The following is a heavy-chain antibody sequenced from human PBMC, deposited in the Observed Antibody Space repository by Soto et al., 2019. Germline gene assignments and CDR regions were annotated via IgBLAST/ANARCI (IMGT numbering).Heavy chain of an antibody. CDR1: GGSISSSSYY. J-gene: IGHJ6*02. CDR2: IYYSGST. D-gene: IGHD3-22*01. V-gene: IGHV4-39*01. Sequence: QLQLQESGPGLVKPSETLSLTCTVSGGSISSSSYYWGWIRQPPGKGLEWIGSIYYSGSTYYNPYLTSRVTISVDTSKNQFSLKLSSVTAADTAGYYCARHPYYYDSISGMDVWGQGTTVTVSS. CDR3: ARHPYYYDSISGMDV.